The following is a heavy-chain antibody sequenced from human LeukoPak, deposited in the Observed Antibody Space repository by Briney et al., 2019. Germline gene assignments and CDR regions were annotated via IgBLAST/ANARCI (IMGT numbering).Heavy chain of an antibody. CDR2: ISSNGGST. CDR1: GFTFSSYA. V-gene: IGHV3-64*01. D-gene: IGHD3-10*01. CDR3: ARDGVWFGELSPAFDI. J-gene: IGHJ3*02. Sequence: GGSLRLSSAASGFTFSSYAMHWVRQAPGKGLEYVSAISSNGGSTYYANSVKGRFTISRDNSKNTLYLQMGSLRAEDMAVYYCARDGVWFGELSPAFDIWGQGTMVTVSS.